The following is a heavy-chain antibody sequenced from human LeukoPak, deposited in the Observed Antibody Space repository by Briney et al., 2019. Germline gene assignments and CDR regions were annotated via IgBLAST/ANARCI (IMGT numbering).Heavy chain of an antibody. Sequence: GGSLRLSCAASGFTFSSYGMHWVRQAPGKGLEWVAVIWYDGSNKYYADSVKGRFTISRDNSKNTLYLQMNSLRAEDTAVYYCARDADIVVVVAAPGDYFGYWGQGTLVTVSS. CDR3: ARDADIVVVVAAPGDYFGY. CDR2: IWYDGSNK. V-gene: IGHV3-33*01. J-gene: IGHJ4*02. D-gene: IGHD2-15*01. CDR1: GFTFSSYG.